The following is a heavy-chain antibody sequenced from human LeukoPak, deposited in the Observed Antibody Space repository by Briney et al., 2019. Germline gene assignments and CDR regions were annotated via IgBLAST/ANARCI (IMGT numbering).Heavy chain of an antibody. D-gene: IGHD2-15*01. CDR3: ARWWGLPYKVTHAFDI. CDR2: IYPGDSDT. Sequence: GESLKISCKGSGYSFTSYWIGWVRQMPGKGLEWMGIIYPGDSDTRYSPSFQGQVTISADKSISTAYLQWSSLKASDTAMYYCARWWGLPYKVTHAFDIWGQGTMVTVSS. J-gene: IGHJ3*02. V-gene: IGHV5-51*01. CDR1: GYSFTSYW.